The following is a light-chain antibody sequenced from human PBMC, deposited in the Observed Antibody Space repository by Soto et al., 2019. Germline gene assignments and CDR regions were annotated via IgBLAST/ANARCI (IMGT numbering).Light chain of an antibody. CDR2: DVF. V-gene: IGKV3-15*01. CDR1: QSVSSSY. Sequence: IVMTQSPGTLSVSPGERATLSCRASQSVSSSYLAWYQQKPGQAPRLLIYDVFTRAAGIPARFSGSGSETEFTLTISTLQSEDFAVYYCQQYNNWPWTFGQGTKVDI. J-gene: IGKJ1*01. CDR3: QQYNNWPWT.